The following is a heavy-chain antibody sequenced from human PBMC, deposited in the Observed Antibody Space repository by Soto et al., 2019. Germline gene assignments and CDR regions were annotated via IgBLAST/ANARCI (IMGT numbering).Heavy chain of an antibody. D-gene: IGHD2-2*01. CDR3: AISKRGPIVVVPAAMGQFDY. CDR2: ISGSGGST. CDR1: GFTFSSYA. J-gene: IGHJ4*02. Sequence: GGSLRLSCAASGFTFSSYAMSWVRQAPGKGLEWVSAISGSGGSTYYADSVKGRFTISRDNSKNTLYLQMNSLRAEDTAVYYCAISKRGPIVVVPAAMGQFDYWGQGTLVTVSS. V-gene: IGHV3-23*01.